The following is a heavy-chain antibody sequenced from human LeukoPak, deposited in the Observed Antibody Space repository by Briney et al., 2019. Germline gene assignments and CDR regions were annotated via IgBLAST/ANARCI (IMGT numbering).Heavy chain of an antibody. D-gene: IGHD2-15*01. CDR1: GFTFSSYA. Sequence: GGSLRLSCAASGFTFSSYAMHWVRQAPGKGLEWVAVISYDGRNTYYAGSVQGRFTISRDNAKNTLHVQMNSLRPEDTAVFYCAKDASPIVASTTGAFDFWGQGAMVTVSS. CDR3: AKDASPIVASTTGAFDF. J-gene: IGHJ3*01. V-gene: IGHV3-30*04. CDR2: ISYDGRNT.